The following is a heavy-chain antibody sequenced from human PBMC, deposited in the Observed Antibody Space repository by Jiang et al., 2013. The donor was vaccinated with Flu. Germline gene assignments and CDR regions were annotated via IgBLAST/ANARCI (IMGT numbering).Heavy chain of an antibody. J-gene: IGHJ5*02. CDR1: GGSFSGYY. Sequence: LLKPSETLSLTCAVYGGSFSGYYWSWIRQPPGKGLEWIGEINHSGSTNYNPSLKSRVTISVDTSKNQFSLKLSSVTAADTAVYYCAGIGIAAAGWFDPWGQGTLVTVSS. V-gene: IGHV4-34*01. CDR3: AGIGIAAAGWFDP. CDR2: INHSGST. D-gene: IGHD6-13*01.